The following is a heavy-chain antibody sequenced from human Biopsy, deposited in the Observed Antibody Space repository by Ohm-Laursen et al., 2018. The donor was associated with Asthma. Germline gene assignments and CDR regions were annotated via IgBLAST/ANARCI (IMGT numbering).Heavy chain of an antibody. J-gene: IGHJ1*01. CDR3: ARTFHFWSPYHAEHYQL. V-gene: IGHV3-30*03. CDR1: GFTFSSYG. Sequence: SLRLSCTASGFTFSSYGMDWVRQAPGKGLEWVAVISYDGNHKFYEDSVKGRFTISRDNSKNTLYLQMNSLRTEDTAVYYCARTFHFWSPYHAEHYQLWGQGTLVTVPS. CDR2: ISYDGNHK. D-gene: IGHD3-3*02.